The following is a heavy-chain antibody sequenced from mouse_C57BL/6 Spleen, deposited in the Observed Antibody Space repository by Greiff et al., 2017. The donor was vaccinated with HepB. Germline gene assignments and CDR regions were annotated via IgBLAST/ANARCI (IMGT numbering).Heavy chain of an antibody. D-gene: IGHD1-1*01. CDR3: ARSPNYYGSSYAIDY. J-gene: IGHJ4*01. CDR2: INPGSGGT. V-gene: IGHV1-54*01. CDR1: GYAFTNYL. Sequence: VQLQQSGAELVRPGTSVKVSCKASGYAFTNYLIEWVKQRPGQGLEWIGVINPGSGGTNYNEKFKGKATLTADKSSSTAYMQLSSLTSEDSAVYFCARSPNYYGSSYAIDYWGQGTSVTVSS.